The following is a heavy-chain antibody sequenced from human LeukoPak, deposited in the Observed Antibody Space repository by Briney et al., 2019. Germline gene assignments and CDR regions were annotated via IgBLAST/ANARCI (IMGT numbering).Heavy chain of an antibody. Sequence: SVKVSCKASGGTFSSYAISWVRQAPGQGLEWMGRIIPILGIANYAQKFQGRVTITADKSTSTAYMELSSLRSEDTAVYYCARGFHQSDYDSSGPARYWGQGTLVTVSS. D-gene: IGHD3-22*01. J-gene: IGHJ4*02. V-gene: IGHV1-69*04. CDR1: GGTFSSYA. CDR2: IIPILGIA. CDR3: ARGFHQSDYDSSGPARY.